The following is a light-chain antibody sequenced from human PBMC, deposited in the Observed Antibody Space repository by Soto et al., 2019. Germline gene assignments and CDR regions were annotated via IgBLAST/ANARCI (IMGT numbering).Light chain of an antibody. CDR1: SSDVGGYNY. J-gene: IGLJ1*01. V-gene: IGLV2-14*01. CDR2: DVS. CDR3: SSYTNSSTRYV. Sequence: QSVLTQHASVSGSPGQSITISCTGTSSDVGGYNYVSWYQQHPGKAPKLMIYDVSSRPSGVSNRFSGSKSGNTASLTISGLHAEDEADYYCSSYTNSSTRYVFGTGTKVIVL.